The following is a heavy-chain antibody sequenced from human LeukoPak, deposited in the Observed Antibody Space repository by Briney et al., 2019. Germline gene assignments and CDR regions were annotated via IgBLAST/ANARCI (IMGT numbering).Heavy chain of an antibody. CDR1: GGTFSSYA. CDR2: IIPIFGIA. V-gene: IGHV1-69*13. J-gene: IGHJ4*02. CDR3: ARSADILTGYYVT. D-gene: IGHD3-9*01. Sequence: SVNVSCKASGGTFSSYAISWVRQAPGQGLEWMGGIIPIFGIANYAQKFQGRVTITADESTSTAYMELSSLRSEDTAVYYCARSADILTGYYVTWGQGTLVTVSS.